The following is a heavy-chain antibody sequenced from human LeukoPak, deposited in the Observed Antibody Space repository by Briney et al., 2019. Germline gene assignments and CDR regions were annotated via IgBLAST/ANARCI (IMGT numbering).Heavy chain of an antibody. Sequence: GGSLRLSCAASGFSSYGMSWVRQAPGKGLEWVSAISGSGGSTYYADSVKGRFTISRDNSKNTLYLQMNSLRAEDTAVYYCARDQRYWGQGTLVTVSS. CDR1: GFSSYG. J-gene: IGHJ4*02. D-gene: IGHD6-25*01. V-gene: IGHV3-23*01. CDR3: ARDQRY. CDR2: ISGSGGST.